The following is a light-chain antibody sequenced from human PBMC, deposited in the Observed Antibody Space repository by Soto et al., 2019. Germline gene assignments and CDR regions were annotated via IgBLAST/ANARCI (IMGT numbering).Light chain of an antibody. V-gene: IGLV2-14*01. CDR1: SSDVGAYNS. Sequence: QSVLTQPSSLSGSPGQSITISCTGTSSDVGAYNSVAWYQHNPGKAPKLMIYDVSNRPSGVSSRFSGSKSANTASLSISGLQADDEADYYCSSYTSSSTLVYGTGTKVTVL. CDR2: DVS. CDR3: SSYTSSSTLV. J-gene: IGLJ1*01.